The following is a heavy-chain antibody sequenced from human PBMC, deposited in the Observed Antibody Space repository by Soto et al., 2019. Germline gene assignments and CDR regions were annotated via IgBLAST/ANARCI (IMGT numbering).Heavy chain of an antibody. J-gene: IGHJ4*02. D-gene: IGHD6-19*01. CDR2: INHSGST. Sequence: QVQLQQWGAGLLKPSETLSLTCAVYGGSFSGYYWSWIRQPPGKGLEWIGEINHSGSTNYKSSLKSRVTRSVDTSKNQFSLKLSSVTAADTAVHYSARRTIAVAGKRIFDYWGQGTLVTVSS. CDR3: ARRTIAVAGKRIFDY. CDR1: GGSFSGYY. V-gene: IGHV4-34*01.